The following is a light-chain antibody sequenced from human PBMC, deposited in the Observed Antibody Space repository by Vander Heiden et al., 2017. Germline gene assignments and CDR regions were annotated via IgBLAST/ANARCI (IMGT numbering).Light chain of an antibody. J-gene: IGKJ2*01. Sequence: DIQMTQSPSSLSASVGDRVTITCRASQSISSYLNWYQQKPGKAPKLLVYAASRLQSGVPSRFSGIGSGTDFTLTISSLQPEDFATYSCQQSYSTPYTFGQGTKLEIK. CDR3: QQSYSTPYT. V-gene: IGKV1-39*01. CDR1: QSISSY. CDR2: AAS.